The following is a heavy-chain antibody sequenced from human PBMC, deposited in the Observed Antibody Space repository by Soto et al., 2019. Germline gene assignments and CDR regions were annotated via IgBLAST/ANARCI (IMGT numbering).Heavy chain of an antibody. V-gene: IGHV4-31*03. CDR1: GGTISNGGYS. Sequence: SQTHPLTYTVSGGTISNGGYSWSWIRQHPGKGLEWIGYIYYSGSTYYNPSLKSRVTISVDTSKNQFSLKLSSVTAADTAVYYCARGRSYYGDPNWGQGTLVTVSS. D-gene: IGHD4-17*01. CDR2: IYYSGST. CDR3: ARGRSYYGDPN. J-gene: IGHJ4*02.